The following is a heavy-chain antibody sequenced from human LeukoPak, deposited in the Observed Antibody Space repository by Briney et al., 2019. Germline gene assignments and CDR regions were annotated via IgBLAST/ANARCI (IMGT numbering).Heavy chain of an antibody. Sequence: GGSLRLSCAASGFTFSSYGMHWVRQAPGKGLEWVAVISYDGSNKYYADSVKGRFTISRDNSKNTLFLQMSSLRAEDTAVYYCAKGGDYYYYYGMDVWGQGTTVTVSS. CDR3: AKGGDYYYYYGMDV. CDR1: GFTFSSYG. D-gene: IGHD3-16*01. J-gene: IGHJ6*02. V-gene: IGHV3-30*18. CDR2: ISYDGSNK.